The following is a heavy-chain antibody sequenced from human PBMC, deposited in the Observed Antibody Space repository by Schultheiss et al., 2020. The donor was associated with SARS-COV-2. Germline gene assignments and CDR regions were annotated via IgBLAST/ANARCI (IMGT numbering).Heavy chain of an antibody. D-gene: IGHD3-10*01. CDR1: GGSISSSSYF. Sequence: SQTLSLTCAVSGGSISSSSYFWGWIRQPPGKGLEWIGTMTYSGNTYYNPSLKSRLTISVDRSKNQFSLKLSSVTAADRAVYYCARLGSVLNYHYYGVDVWGQGTTVTVSS. CDR3: ARLGSVLNYHYYGVDV. CDR2: MTYSGNT. J-gene: IGHJ6*02. V-gene: IGHV4-39*01.